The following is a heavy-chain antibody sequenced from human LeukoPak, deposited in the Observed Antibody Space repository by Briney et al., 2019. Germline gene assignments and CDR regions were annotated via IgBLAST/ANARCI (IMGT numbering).Heavy chain of an antibody. Sequence: GGSLRLSCAASGFTFSGSAMHWVRQASGKWLEWVGRIISKANSYATAYAASVKGRFTISRDDSKNTAYLQMNSLKTEDTGVSYCIRLALDGDYRDAFASSGQTTMDSVSP. CDR1: GFTFSGSA. D-gene: IGHD4-17*01. V-gene: IGHV3-73*01. CDR2: IISKANSYAT. J-gene: IGHJ3*02. CDR3: IRLALDGDYRDAFAS.